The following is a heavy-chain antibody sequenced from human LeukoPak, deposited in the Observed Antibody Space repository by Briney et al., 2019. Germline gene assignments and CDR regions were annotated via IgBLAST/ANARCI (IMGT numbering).Heavy chain of an antibody. CDR3: ARDIRQKGCYYDSSGYYYGDAFDI. V-gene: IGHV4-59*01. CDR2: IYYSGST. D-gene: IGHD3-22*01. CDR1: GGSISSYY. Sequence: PPETLSLTCTVSGGSISSYYWSWIRQPPGKGLEWIGYIYYSGSTNYNPPLKSRVTISVDTSKNQFSLKLSSVTAADTAVYYCARDIRQKGCYYDSSGYYYGDAFDIWGQGTMVTVSS. J-gene: IGHJ3*02.